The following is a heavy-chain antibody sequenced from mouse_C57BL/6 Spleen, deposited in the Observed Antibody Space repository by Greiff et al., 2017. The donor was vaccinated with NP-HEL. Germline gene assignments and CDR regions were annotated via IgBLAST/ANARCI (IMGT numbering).Heavy chain of an antibody. V-gene: IGHV1-59*01. CDR1: GYTFTSYW. D-gene: IGHD2-4*01. CDR3: ARYDDYDVAMDY. J-gene: IGHJ4*01. Sequence: QVQLQQPGAELVRPGTSVKLSCKASGYTFTSYWMHWVKQRPGQGLEWIGVIDPSDSYTNYNQKFKGKATLTVDTSSSTAYMQLSSLTSEDSAVYYCARYDDYDVAMDYWGQGTSVTVSS. CDR2: IDPSDSYT.